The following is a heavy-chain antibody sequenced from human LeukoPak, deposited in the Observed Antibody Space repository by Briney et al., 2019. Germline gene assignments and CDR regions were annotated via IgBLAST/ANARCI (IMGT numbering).Heavy chain of an antibody. CDR1: GFTFSTYG. Sequence: GGSLRLSCAASGFTFSTYGMHWVRQAPGKGLEWVAFIRYDGSNKYYADSVKGRFTISRDNSKNTLYLQMNSLRAEDTAVYYCVKEGTTVTIPNAFDIWGQGTMVTVSS. J-gene: IGHJ3*02. D-gene: IGHD4-17*01. CDR2: IRYDGSNK. V-gene: IGHV3-30*02. CDR3: VKEGTTVTIPNAFDI.